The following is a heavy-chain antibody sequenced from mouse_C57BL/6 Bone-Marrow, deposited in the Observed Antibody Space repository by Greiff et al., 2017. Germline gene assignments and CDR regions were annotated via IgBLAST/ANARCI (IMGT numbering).Heavy chain of an antibody. CDR3: ARMYYGSREYYFDY. CDR1: GFTFSDYG. Sequence: EVQLVESGGGLVKPGGSLKLSCAASGFTFSDYGMHWVRQAPEKGLEWVAYISSGSSTIYYADTVKGRFTISRDNAKNTLFLQMTSLRSEDTAMYYCARMYYGSREYYFDYWGQGTTLTVSS. V-gene: IGHV5-17*01. CDR2: ISSGSSTI. D-gene: IGHD1-1*01. J-gene: IGHJ2*01.